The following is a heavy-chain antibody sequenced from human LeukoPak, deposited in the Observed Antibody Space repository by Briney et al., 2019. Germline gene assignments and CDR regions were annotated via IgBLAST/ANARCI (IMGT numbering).Heavy chain of an antibody. D-gene: IGHD3-22*01. CDR3: ARDYYYESSGYYAPLDY. CDR2: ISYDGSNK. J-gene: IGHJ4*02. V-gene: IGHV3-30-3*01. CDR1: GFTFSSYA. Sequence: PGGSLRLSCAASGFTFSSYAMHWVRQAPGKGLEWVAVISYDGSNKYYADSVKGRFTISRDNSKNTLYLQMNSLRAEDTAVYYCARDYYYESSGYYAPLDYWGQGTLVTVSS.